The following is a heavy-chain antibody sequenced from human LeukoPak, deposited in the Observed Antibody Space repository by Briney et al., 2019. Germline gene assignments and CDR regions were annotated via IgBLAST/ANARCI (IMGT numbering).Heavy chain of an antibody. CDR2: INLNGGGT. V-gene: IGHV1-2*02. D-gene: IGHD3-10*01. CDR1: GYTFTGYY. CDR3: ARTMVRGVRPFDC. Sequence: ASVKVSCTASGYTFTGYYMHWVRQAPGQGLEWIGWINLNGGGTNYAQQFQGRVTMTRDTSITTAYMELSSLRSDDTAVYYGARTMVRGVRPFDCWGQGTLVTVSS. J-gene: IGHJ4*02.